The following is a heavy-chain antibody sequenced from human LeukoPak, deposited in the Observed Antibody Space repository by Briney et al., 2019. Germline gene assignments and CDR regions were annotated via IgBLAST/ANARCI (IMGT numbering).Heavy chain of an antibody. Sequence: ASVKVSCKASGYTFTTYYIHWVRQAPGQGLEWMGVINPSGGSTTYAQKFQGRLTMTRDMSTSTVYMEVSSLRSEDTAVYYCARGRILGTAMVGYWGQGTLVTVSS. D-gene: IGHD5-18*01. CDR3: ARGRILGTAMVGY. V-gene: IGHV1-46*01. J-gene: IGHJ4*02. CDR1: GYTFTTYY. CDR2: INPSGGST.